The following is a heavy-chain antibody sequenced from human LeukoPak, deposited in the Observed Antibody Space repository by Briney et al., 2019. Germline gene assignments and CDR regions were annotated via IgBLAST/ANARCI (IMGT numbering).Heavy chain of an antibody. D-gene: IGHD1-14*01. V-gene: IGHV3-23*01. CDR1: GFTFSNYA. Sequence: PGGSLRLSCAASGFTFSNYAMSWVRQAPGKGLEWVSGISGSGGSKNYADSVNGRFTISRDNSKNTLYLQMNSLRAEDTAVYYCARARAGTMRGAFDIWGQGTMVTVSS. CDR3: ARARAGTMRGAFDI. J-gene: IGHJ3*02. CDR2: ISGSGGSK.